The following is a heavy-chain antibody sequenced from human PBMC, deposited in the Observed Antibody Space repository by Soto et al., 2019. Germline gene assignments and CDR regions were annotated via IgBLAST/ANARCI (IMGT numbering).Heavy chain of an antibody. Sequence: SETLSLTCTVSGGSISSGGYYWSWIRQHPGKGLEWIGYIYYSGSTYYNPSLKSRVTISVDTSKNQFSLKLSSVTAADTAVYYCSLFTVKKFDPWGQETLVTVS. CDR3: SLFTVKKFDP. J-gene: IGHJ5*02. CDR2: IYYSGST. D-gene: IGHD4-17*01. CDR1: GGSISSGGYY. V-gene: IGHV4-31*03.